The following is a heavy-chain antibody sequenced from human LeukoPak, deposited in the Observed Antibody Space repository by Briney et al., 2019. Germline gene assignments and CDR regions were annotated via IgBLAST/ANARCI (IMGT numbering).Heavy chain of an antibody. CDR2: ISTSSSYI. CDR1: GFTFSSYS. D-gene: IGHD1-1*01. J-gene: IGHJ4*02. CDR3: ARDSDWNDGLDY. V-gene: IGHV3-21*01. Sequence: GGSLRLSCAASGFTFSSYSMTWVRQAPGKGLEWVSSISTSSSYINYADSVKGRFTISRDNARNSLYLQMNSLRAEDTAVYYCARDSDWNDGLDYWGQGTLVTVSS.